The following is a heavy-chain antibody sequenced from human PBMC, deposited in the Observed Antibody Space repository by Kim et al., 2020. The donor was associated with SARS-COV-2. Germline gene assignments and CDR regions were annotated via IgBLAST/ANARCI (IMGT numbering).Heavy chain of an antibody. J-gene: IGHJ6*02. V-gene: IGHV1-46*01. D-gene: IGHD3-16*01. Sequence: ASVKVSCKASGYTFTSYYMHWVRQAPGQGLEWMGIINPSGGSTSYAQKFQGRVTMTRDTSTSTVYMELSSLRSEDTAVYYCARDRAPYDYVWGSPYYYYYGMDVWGQGTTVTVSS. CDR2: INPSGGST. CDR1: GYTFTSYY. CDR3: ARDRAPYDYVWGSPYYYYYGMDV.